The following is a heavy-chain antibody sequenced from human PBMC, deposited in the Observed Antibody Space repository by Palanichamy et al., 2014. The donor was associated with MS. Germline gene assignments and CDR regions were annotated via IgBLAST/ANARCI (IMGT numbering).Heavy chain of an antibody. V-gene: IGHV4-39*01. J-gene: IGHJ4*02. D-gene: IGHD3-3*01. Sequence: QLHLQESGPGLVKPSETLSLTCTVSGDSISSGSYYWGWIRQPREGLEWIGSINYSGSTYYYPSLKSRVTISVDTSKNQFSLKLSSVTAADTAVYYCARRGTIFGMPVLDYWGQGTLVTVSS. CDR3: ARRGTIFGMPVLDY. CDR2: INYSGST. CDR1: GDSISSGSYY.